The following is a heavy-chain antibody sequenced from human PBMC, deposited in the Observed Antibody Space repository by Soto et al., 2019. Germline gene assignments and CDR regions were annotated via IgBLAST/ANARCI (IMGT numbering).Heavy chain of an antibody. J-gene: IGHJ4*02. CDR3: ASCFDVTGYYYFTY. D-gene: IGHD3-9*01. V-gene: IGHV3-48*03. Sequence: PVGSLRLSCAASGFTFSSYEMNWVRQAPGKGLEWIAYISSSGSTIYYADSVKGRFTISRDNAKKSLYLQMNSLGAEDTAVYYCASCFDVTGYYYFTYWGQGYPVTVSS. CDR1: GFTFSSYE. CDR2: ISSSGSTI.